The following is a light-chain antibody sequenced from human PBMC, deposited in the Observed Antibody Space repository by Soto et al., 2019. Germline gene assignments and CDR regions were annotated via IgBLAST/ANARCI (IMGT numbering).Light chain of an antibody. CDR2: DAS. CDR3: QQYNNYSPSWT. Sequence: DIQMTQSPSTLSASIGDRVTITCRASQSISNWLAWYQQRPGIAPKLLIYDASTLQTGVPSRFSGSGSGTQFTLTISSLQPDDFGIYYCQQYNNYSPSWTFGQGTKVEIK. CDR1: QSISNW. J-gene: IGKJ1*01. V-gene: IGKV1-5*01.